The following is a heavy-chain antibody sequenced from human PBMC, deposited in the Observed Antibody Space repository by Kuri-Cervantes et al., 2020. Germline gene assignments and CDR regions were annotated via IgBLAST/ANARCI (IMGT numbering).Heavy chain of an antibody. CDR2: FDPEDGET. D-gene: IGHD6-19*01. V-gene: IGHV1-24*01. CDR3: ARMSSGWYVMRY. CDR1: GYTLTELS. Sequence: ASVKVSCKVSGYTLTELSMHWVRQAPGKGLEWMGGFDPEDGETIYAQKFQGRVTLTRDTSTSTVYMELSSLRSEDTAVYYCARMSSGWYVMRYWGQGTLVTVSS. J-gene: IGHJ4*02.